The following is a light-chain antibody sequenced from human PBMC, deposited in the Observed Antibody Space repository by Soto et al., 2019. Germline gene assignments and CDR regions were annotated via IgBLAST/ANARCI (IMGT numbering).Light chain of an antibody. Sequence: SYELTQPPSVSVSPGQTASITCSGDKLDNKYVAWYRQKPGQSPLLIIFQDDRRPSGIPERFSGSNPGNTATLTISGTQVMDEADYFCQAWDTSAVIFGGVTKLTVL. J-gene: IGLJ2*01. V-gene: IGLV3-1*01. CDR2: QDD. CDR3: QAWDTSAVI. CDR1: KLDNKY.